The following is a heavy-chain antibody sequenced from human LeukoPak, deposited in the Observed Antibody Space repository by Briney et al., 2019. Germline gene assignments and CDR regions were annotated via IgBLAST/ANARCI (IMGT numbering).Heavy chain of an antibody. Sequence: GGSLRLSCAASGFTFSSYAMHWVRQAPGKGVEGGAVISYDGSNKYYADSVKGRVTISRDNSKNTLYLQMNSLRAEDTAVYYCARALYCSSTSCYEYYYYGMDVWGKGTTVTVSS. CDR1: GFTFSSYA. CDR3: ARALYCSSTSCYEYYYYGMDV. V-gene: IGHV3-30*04. J-gene: IGHJ6*04. D-gene: IGHD2-2*01. CDR2: ISYDGSNK.